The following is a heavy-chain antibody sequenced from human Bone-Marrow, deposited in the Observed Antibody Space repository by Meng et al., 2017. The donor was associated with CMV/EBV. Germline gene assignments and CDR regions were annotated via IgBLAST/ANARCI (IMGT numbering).Heavy chain of an antibody. V-gene: IGHV3-21*01. CDR3: ARDLIDQELAVDYYYGMDV. Sequence: GESLKISCAASGFTFSSYSMNWVRQAPGKGLEWVSSISSSSSYIYYADSVKGRFTISRDNAKNSLYLQMNSLRAEDTAVYYCARDLIDQELAVDYYYGMDVWGQGTTVTVSS. J-gene: IGHJ6*02. CDR2: ISSSSSYI. D-gene: IGHD1-7*01. CDR1: GFTFSSYS.